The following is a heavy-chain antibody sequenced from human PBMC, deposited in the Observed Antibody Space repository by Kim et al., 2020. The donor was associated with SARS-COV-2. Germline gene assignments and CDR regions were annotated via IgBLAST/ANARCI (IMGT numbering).Heavy chain of an antibody. V-gene: IGHV4-39*01. CDR3: ARHLRNWYFDL. CDR1: GGSISSSDYY. J-gene: IGHJ2*01. CDR2: IYYSGNT. Sequence: SETLSLTCSVSGGSISSSDYYWGWIRQPPGKGLEWIATIYYSGNTYYNPSLKGRVTISVDTSKKQFSLRLSSVTTADAAVYYCARHLRNWYFDLWGRGTLGTVSS.